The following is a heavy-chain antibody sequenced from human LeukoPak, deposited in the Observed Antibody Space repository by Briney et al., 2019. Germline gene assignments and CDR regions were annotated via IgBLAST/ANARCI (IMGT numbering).Heavy chain of an antibody. CDR2: INHSGST. CDR1: GGSFSGYY. Sequence: SETLSLTCAVYGGSFSGYYWSWIRQPPGKGLEWIGEINHSGSTNYNPSLKSRVTISVDTSKNQFSLKLSSVTAADTAVYYCARWGHDSSAPFDYWGQGTLVTVSS. V-gene: IGHV4-34*01. J-gene: IGHJ4*02. D-gene: IGHD3-22*01. CDR3: ARWGHDSSAPFDY.